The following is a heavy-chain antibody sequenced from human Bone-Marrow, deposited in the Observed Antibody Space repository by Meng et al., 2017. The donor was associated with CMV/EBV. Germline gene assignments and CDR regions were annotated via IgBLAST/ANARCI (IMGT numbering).Heavy chain of an antibody. D-gene: IGHD6-6*01. CDR2: IKQDGNEK. V-gene: IGHV3-7*01. CDR1: GFTFSNYW. CDR3: ARLSSSDDAFDV. J-gene: IGHJ3*01. Sequence: GESLKISCAASGFTFSNYWMSWVRQAPGKGLEWVANIKQDGNEKYYVDSVKGRFTISRDNAKNSLYLQMNSLRAEDTAVYYCARLSSSDDAFDVWGQGTMDTVSS.